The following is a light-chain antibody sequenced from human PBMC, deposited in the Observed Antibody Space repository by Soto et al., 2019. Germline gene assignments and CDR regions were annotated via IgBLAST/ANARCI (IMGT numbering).Light chain of an antibody. CDR3: QQRSDGPLT. CDR2: DAS. V-gene: IGKV3-11*01. J-gene: IGKJ4*01. CDR1: QSVSNY. Sequence: EIVLTQSPTTLSLSPGERATLSCRASQSVSNYFAWYQQKPGQAPRLLIYDASTRAADIPARFSCSGSGTDFTLTISRLEPEDFAVYYCQQRSDGPLTFGGGTKVEI.